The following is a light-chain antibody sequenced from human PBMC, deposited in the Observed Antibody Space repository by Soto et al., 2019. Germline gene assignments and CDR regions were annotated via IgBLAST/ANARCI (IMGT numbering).Light chain of an antibody. CDR2: KAS. CDR3: QHYNSYSHT. Sequence: DIQMTQSPSTLSASVGDRVTITCRASQSISSWLAWYQQKPGKSPKLLIYKASSLESGVPSRFSGSGSGTEFTLTISSLQPDDFATYYCQHYNSYSHTFGQGTKLETK. J-gene: IGKJ2*01. CDR1: QSISSW. V-gene: IGKV1-5*03.